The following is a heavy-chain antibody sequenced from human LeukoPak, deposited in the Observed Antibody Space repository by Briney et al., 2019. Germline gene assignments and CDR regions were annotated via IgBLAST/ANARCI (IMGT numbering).Heavy chain of an antibody. J-gene: IGHJ4*02. D-gene: IGHD2-15*01. V-gene: IGHV3-11*04. CDR1: GFTFSDYH. Sequence: GGSLRLSCAASGFTFSDYHMTWIRQAPGKGLEWVSYISNTGTTMDYSDSVKGRFTISRDNAKNSLYLQMNSLRAEDTAVYYCARTVCSGGSCPHEYWGQGTLVTVSS. CDR3: ARTVCSGGSCPHEY. CDR2: ISNTGTTM.